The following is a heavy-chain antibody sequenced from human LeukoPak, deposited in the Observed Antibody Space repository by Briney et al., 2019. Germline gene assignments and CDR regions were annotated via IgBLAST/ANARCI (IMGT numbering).Heavy chain of an antibody. CDR1: GFTFSYYW. V-gene: IGHV3-74*01. J-gene: IGHJ4*02. Sequence: GSLRLSCAASGFTFSYYWMHWVRQAPGKGLVWVSRISGDGSSTSYADSVKGRFTISRDNAKNTLYLQMNSLRDEDTAVYYCAREYSSSSGDYWGQGTLVTVSS. CDR3: AREYSSSSGDY. CDR2: ISGDGSST. D-gene: IGHD6-6*01.